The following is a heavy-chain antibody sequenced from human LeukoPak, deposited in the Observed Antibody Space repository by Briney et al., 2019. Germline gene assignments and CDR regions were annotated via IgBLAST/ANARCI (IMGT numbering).Heavy chain of an antibody. CDR3: ARDSGITIFGVVIPSSYGMDV. D-gene: IGHD3-3*01. V-gene: IGHV4-59*12. J-gene: IGHJ6*02. CDR1: GGSISSYY. CDR2: IYYSGTT. Sequence: SETLSLTCTVSGGSISSYYWSWIRQPPGKGLEWIGYIYYSGTTNYNPSLKSRVTISVDTSKNQFSLKLSSVTAADMAVYYCARDSGITIFGVVIPSSYGMDVWGQGTTVTVSS.